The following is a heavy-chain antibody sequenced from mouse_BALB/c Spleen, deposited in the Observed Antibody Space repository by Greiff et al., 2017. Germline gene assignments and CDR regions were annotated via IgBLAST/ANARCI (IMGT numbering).Heavy chain of an antibody. CDR1: GFTFSSYA. CDR3: ARRGYGNYLAMDY. Sequence: EVKLVESGGGLVKPGGSLKLSCAASGFTFSSYAMSWVRQTPEKRLEWVASISSGGSTYYPDSVKGRFTISRDNARNILYLQMSSLKSEDTAMYYCARRGYGNYLAMDYWGQGTSVTVSS. J-gene: IGHJ4*01. V-gene: IGHV5-6-5*01. CDR2: ISSGGST. D-gene: IGHD2-1*01.